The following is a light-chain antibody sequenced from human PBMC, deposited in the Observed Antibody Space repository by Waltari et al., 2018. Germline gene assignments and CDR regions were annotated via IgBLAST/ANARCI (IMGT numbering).Light chain of an antibody. CDR1: QGINNN. J-gene: IGKJ1*01. V-gene: IGKV1-6*01. CDR2: KAY. CDR3: QHDYNTSWT. Sequence: AIQMTQSPSSLSASVGDRVTITCQASQGINNNLAWYQQKPGKVHKLLIYKAYTLQSGVPPTFHASGSGRDFTLTINSMQPDYLATYYCQHDYNTSWTYGQGTKVEIK.